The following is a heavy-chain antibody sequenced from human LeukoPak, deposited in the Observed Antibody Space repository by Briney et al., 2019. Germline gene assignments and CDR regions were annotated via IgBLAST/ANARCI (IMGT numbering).Heavy chain of an antibody. Sequence: GGSLRLSCAASGFSFTGYSMTWVRQAPGKGREWISYISAGSDYIFYADSVKGRFTISRDNAKKSVSLQMNSLRADDTAVYYCARWGLGPSFDYWGQGNLVTVAS. CDR2: ISAGSDYI. V-gene: IGHV3-21*05. CDR3: ARWGLGPSFDY. D-gene: IGHD1-26*01. CDR1: GFSFTGYS. J-gene: IGHJ4*02.